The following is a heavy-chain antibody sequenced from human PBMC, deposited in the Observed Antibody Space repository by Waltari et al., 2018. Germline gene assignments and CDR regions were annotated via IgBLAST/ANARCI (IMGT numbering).Heavy chain of an antibody. Sequence: QVQLVQSGAEVKKPGASVKVSCKASGYTFTSYAISWVRQAPGQGLEWMGRKFPNFGTANCDPEFQGRVPITADKSTSPAYIGLGSLRAEDTAVYYCARVGGATGYGYGMDGWGQGTTVTVSS. D-gene: IGHD1-26*01. CDR2: KFPNFGTA. V-gene: IGHV1-69*06. J-gene: IGHJ6*02. CDR1: GYTFTSYA. CDR3: ARVGGATGYGYGMDG.